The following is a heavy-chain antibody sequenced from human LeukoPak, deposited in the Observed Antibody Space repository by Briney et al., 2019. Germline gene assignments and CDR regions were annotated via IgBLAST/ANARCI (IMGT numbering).Heavy chain of an antibody. Sequence: SQTLSLTCAISGDSVSSNSAAWNWIRQSPSRGLEWLGRTYYRSKWYNDYAVSVKSRITINPDTSKNQFSLRLNSVTPEDTAVYYCARATYSSGWLKRTDYYYYGMDVWGQGTTVTVSS. V-gene: IGHV6-1*01. D-gene: IGHD6-19*01. CDR1: GDSVSSNSAA. CDR3: ARATYSSGWLKRTDYYYYGMDV. CDR2: TYYRSKWYN. J-gene: IGHJ6*02.